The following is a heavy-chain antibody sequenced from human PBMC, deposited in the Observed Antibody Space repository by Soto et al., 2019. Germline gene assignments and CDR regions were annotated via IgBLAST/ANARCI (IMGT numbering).Heavy chain of an antibody. CDR1: GFNFDDYA. V-gene: IGHV3-9*01. CDR3: SKDLYSCINPRGGYFQH. J-gene: IGHJ1*01. D-gene: IGHD6-13*01. CDR2: INWNSGSI. Sequence: EVQLVESGGGLVQPGRSLRLSCAASGFNFDDYAMHWVRQVPGKGLEWVSGINWNSGSIEYADSVKGRFTISRDNAKNSLYLQMNRLRAEDTALYYCSKDLYSCINPRGGYFQHWGQGTLVTVSS.